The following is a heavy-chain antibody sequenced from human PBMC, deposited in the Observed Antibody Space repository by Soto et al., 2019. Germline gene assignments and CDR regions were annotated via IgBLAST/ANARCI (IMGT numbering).Heavy chain of an antibody. CDR3: ARVVVVPAAISHTDYYYYMDV. J-gene: IGHJ6*03. D-gene: IGHD2-2*01. Sequence: GASVKVSCKASGYTLTSYGISWVRQAPGQGLEWMGWISAYNGNTNYAQKLQGRVTMTTDTSTSTAYMELRSLRSDDTAVYYCARVVVVPAAISHTDYYYYMDVWGKGTTVTVSS. CDR2: ISAYNGNT. V-gene: IGHV1-18*01. CDR1: GYTLTSYG.